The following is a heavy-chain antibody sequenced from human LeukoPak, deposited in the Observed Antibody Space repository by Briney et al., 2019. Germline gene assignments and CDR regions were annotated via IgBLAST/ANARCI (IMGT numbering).Heavy chain of an antibody. J-gene: IGHJ4*02. Sequence: GSLRLSCAASGFTFSSYSMNWVRQAPGKGLEWVSSISSSSSYIYYADSVKGRFTISRDNAKNSLYLQMNSLRAEDTAVYYCARDPPEGYDSSGYYPIWDYWGQGTLVTVSS. V-gene: IGHV3-21*01. CDR2: ISSSSSYI. D-gene: IGHD3-22*01. CDR3: ARDPPEGYDSSGYYPIWDY. CDR1: GFTFSSYS.